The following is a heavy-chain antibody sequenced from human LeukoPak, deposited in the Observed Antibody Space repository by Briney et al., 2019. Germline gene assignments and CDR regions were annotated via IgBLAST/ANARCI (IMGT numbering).Heavy chain of an antibody. D-gene: IGHD3-3*01. CDR2: ISGSGGST. CDR3: AKGRAIFGVADYYYMDV. V-gene: IGHV3-23*01. Sequence: PGGSLRLSCAASGFTFSSYAMNWVRQAPGKGLEWVSAISGSGGSTYYADSVKGRLTISRDNSKNTLYLQMNSLRAEDTAVYYCAKGRAIFGVADYYYMDVWGKGTTVTVSS. J-gene: IGHJ6*03. CDR1: GFTFSSYA.